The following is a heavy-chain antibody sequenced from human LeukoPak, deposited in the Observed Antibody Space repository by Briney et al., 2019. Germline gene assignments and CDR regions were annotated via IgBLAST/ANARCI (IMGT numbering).Heavy chain of an antibody. CDR1: GGSISSYY. CDR3: ARDSSGWYRNYYYMDV. Sequence: SETLSLTCTVSGGSISSYYWSWIRQPAGKGLEWIGRIYTSGSTNYNPSLKSRVTMSVDTSKNQFSLKLSSVTAADTAVYYCARDSSGWYRNYYYMDVWGKGTTVTVSS. V-gene: IGHV4-4*07. J-gene: IGHJ6*03. D-gene: IGHD6-19*01. CDR2: IYTSGST.